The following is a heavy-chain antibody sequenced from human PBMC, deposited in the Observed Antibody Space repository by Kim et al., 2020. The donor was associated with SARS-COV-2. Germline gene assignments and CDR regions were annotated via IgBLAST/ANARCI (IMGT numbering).Heavy chain of an antibody. Sequence: SETLSLTCTVSGGSVSSGSYYWSWIRQPPGKGLEWIGYIYYSGSTNYNPSLKSRVTISVDTSKNQFSLKLSSVTAADTAVYYCARASTYYYDSSGYYEPFYFDYWGQGTLVTVSS. D-gene: IGHD3-22*01. V-gene: IGHV4-61*01. CDR2: IYYSGST. CDR1: GGSVSSGSYY. CDR3: ARASTYYYDSSGYYEPFYFDY. J-gene: IGHJ4*02.